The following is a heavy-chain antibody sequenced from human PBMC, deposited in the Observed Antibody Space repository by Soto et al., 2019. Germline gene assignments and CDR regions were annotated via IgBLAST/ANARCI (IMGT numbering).Heavy chain of an antibody. CDR1: DGYIRSGCFY. Sequence: PLLPKSLTCSVADGYIRSGCFYWSWKSQHPGKGLEWIGYIYYSGSTYYNPSLKSRVTISVDTSKNQFSLKLSSVTAADTAVYYCARVAYYYYGMDVWGQGTTVTVSS. CDR2: IYYSGST. J-gene: IGHJ6*02. V-gene: IGHV4-31*03. CDR3: ARVAYYYYGMDV.